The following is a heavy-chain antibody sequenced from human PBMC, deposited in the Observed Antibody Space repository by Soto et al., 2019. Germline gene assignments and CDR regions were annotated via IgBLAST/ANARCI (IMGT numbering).Heavy chain of an antibody. Sequence: PGGSLRLSCAASGFTFSSYAMHWVRQAPGKGLGWVAVISYDGSNKYYADSVKGRFTISRDNSKNTLYLQMNSLRAEDTAVYYCARDRRYYYDNSGTLDYWGQGTLVTVSS. CDR1: GFTFSSYA. CDR2: ISYDGSNK. D-gene: IGHD3-22*01. J-gene: IGHJ4*02. V-gene: IGHV3-30-3*01. CDR3: ARDRRYYYDNSGTLDY.